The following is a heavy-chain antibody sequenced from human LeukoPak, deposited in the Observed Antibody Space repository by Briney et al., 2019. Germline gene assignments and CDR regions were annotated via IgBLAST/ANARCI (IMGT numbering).Heavy chain of an antibody. J-gene: IGHJ4*02. V-gene: IGHV4-59*08. CDR2: LYCSGST. D-gene: IGHD2-8*01. Sequence: PSETLSLTCTVSGGSISSYYWSWIRQPPGRGLEWIGYLYCSGSTNYNPSLKSRVTMSVDTSKNQFSLKLSSVTAADTAVYYCARHVYCTNGICSDYWGQGTLVTVSS. CDR3: ARHVYCTNGICSDY. CDR1: GGSISSYY.